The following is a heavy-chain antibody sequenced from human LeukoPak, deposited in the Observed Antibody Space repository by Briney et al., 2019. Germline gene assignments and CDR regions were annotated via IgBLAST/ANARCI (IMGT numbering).Heavy chain of an antibody. CDR3: ARDMGSGSLHY. Sequence: EASVKVSCKASGYTFTTYAIHWMRQAPGQRLEWLGWINTGNGNTRYSQTFQGRVTITRDTSASTAYMELSSLRPEDTAMYYCARDMGSGSLHYWGQGTLVTVSS. J-gene: IGHJ4*02. CDR2: INTGNGNT. D-gene: IGHD1-26*01. V-gene: IGHV1-3*04. CDR1: GYTFTTYA.